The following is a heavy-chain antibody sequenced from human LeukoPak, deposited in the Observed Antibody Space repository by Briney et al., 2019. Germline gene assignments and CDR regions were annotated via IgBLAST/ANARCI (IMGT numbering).Heavy chain of an antibody. CDR2: ISYSGST. V-gene: IGHV4-39*01. CDR3: ARSRGRSYGS. D-gene: IGHD5-18*01. J-gene: IGHJ4*02. CDR1: GGXISSSNFY. Sequence: SETLSLTCTFTGGXISSSNFYRGWIRQPPGKGLEWLGTISYSGSTYYNPSLKSRVTISVDTSKNQFSLKLSSVTAADTAVYYCARSRGRSYGSWGQGTLVTVSS.